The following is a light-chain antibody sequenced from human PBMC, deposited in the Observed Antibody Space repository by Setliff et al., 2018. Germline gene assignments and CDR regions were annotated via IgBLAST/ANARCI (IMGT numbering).Light chain of an antibody. J-gene: IGLJ1*01. CDR3: NSYTGSSTYV. CDR1: TSDVGGHNY. V-gene: IGLV2-14*03. CDR2: DVS. Sequence: LTQSASVSGFPGQSITISCTGTTSDVGGHNYVSWYQQHPGKAPKLMIYDVSNRPSGVSNRFSGSKSGNTASLTISGLQAEDEADYYCNSYTGSSTYVFGTGTKVTVL.